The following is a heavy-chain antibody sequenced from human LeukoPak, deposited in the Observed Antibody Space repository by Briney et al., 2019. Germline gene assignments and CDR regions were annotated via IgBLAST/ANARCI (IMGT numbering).Heavy chain of an antibody. D-gene: IGHD6-19*01. CDR2: IKQDGSEK. V-gene: IGHV3-7*01. J-gene: IGHJ4*02. Sequence: GGSLRLSCAAPGFTFSNYWMIWVRQAPGQGLEWVANIKQDGSEKSYVDSVKGRFTISRDNAKNSLYLQMNSLRAEDTAVYYCARARTSGDEALAGNYWGQGTLVTVSS. CDR3: ARARTSGDEALAGNY. CDR1: GFTFSNYW.